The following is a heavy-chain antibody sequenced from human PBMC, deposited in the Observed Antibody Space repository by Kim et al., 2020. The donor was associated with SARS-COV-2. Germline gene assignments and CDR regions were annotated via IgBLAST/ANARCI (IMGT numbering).Heavy chain of an antibody. V-gene: IGHV1-18*01. J-gene: IGHJ4*02. Sequence: ASVKVSCKASGYTFTSYGISWVRQTPGQGLEWMGWISAYNGNTNYAQKLQGRVTMTTDTSTSTAYMELRSLRSDDTAVYYCARAAAGSDYDSSGSLDYWGQGTLVTVSS. D-gene: IGHD3-22*01. CDR2: ISAYNGNT. CDR3: ARAAAGSDYDSSGSLDY. CDR1: GYTFTSYG.